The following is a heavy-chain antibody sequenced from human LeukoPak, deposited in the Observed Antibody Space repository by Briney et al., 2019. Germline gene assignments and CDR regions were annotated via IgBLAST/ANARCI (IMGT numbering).Heavy chain of an antibody. CDR3: ARLARAAAGGADFDY. V-gene: IGHV4-39*01. CDR1: GVSISSSSYY. Sequence: SETLSLTCTVSGVSISSSSYYWGWIRQPPGKGLKWIGSIYYSGSTYYNPSLKSRVTISVDTSKNQFSLKLCSVTAADTAVYYCARLARAAAGGADFDYWGQGTLVTVSS. D-gene: IGHD6-13*01. J-gene: IGHJ4*02. CDR2: IYYSGST.